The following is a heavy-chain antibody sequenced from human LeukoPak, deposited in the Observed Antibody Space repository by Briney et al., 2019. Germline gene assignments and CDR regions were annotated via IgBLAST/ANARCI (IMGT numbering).Heavy chain of an antibody. V-gene: IGHV3-48*01. CDR3: ARDRDYAFDM. CDR2: ISISTSSI. D-gene: IGHD3-3*01. J-gene: IGHJ3*02. CDR1: GFTFSSYS. Sequence: GGSLRLSCVGSGFTFSSYSMSWVRQAPGKGLEWVSYISISTSSIDYADSVKGRFTISRDNAKNSLYLQMNSLRAEDTSVYYCARDRDYAFDMWGQGTMVTVSS.